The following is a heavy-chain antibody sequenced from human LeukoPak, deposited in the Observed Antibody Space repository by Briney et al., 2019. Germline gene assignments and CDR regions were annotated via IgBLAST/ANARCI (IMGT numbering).Heavy chain of an antibody. D-gene: IGHD3-3*01. J-gene: IGHJ4*02. Sequence: GASVKVSCKASGGTFSSYAISWVRQAPGQGLEWMGGIIPIFGTANYAQKFQGRVTITADESTSTAYMELSSLRSEDTAVYYCARDGGLRFLEWLFIYWGQGTLVTVSS. CDR1: GGTFSSYA. CDR2: IIPIFGTA. V-gene: IGHV1-69*13. CDR3: ARDGGLRFLEWLFIY.